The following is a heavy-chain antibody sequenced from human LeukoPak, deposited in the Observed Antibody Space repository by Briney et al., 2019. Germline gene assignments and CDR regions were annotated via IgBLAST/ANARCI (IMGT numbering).Heavy chain of an antibody. CDR3: ARDCIGCHGFDY. D-gene: IGHD2-15*01. CDR1: GYTFTSYG. J-gene: IGHJ4*02. CDR2: VSAYADNT. V-gene: IGHV1-18*01. Sequence: ASVKVSCKASGYTFTSYGISWVRQAPGQGLEWMGWVSAYADNTNYVQKIQDRVTMTTDTSTSTAYMELMSLRYDETAVYYCARDCIGCHGFDYWGQGTLVTVSS.